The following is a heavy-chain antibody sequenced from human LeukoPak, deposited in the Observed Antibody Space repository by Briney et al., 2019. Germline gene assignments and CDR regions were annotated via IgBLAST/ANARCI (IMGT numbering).Heavy chain of an antibody. V-gene: IGHV1-18*01. CDR3: ADSSTGRDAFDI. CDR2: ISAYNGST. Sequence: GASVKVSCKASGYTFTSYGISWVRQAPGQGLEWMGWISAYNGSTNYAQKLQGRVTMTTDTSTSTAYMELRSLRSDDTAVCYCADSSTGRDAFDIWGQGTMVTVSS. J-gene: IGHJ3*02. D-gene: IGHD6-6*01. CDR1: GYTFTSYG.